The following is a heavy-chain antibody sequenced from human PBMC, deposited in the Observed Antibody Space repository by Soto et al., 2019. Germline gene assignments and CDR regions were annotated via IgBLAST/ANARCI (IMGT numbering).Heavy chain of an antibody. V-gene: IGHV1-69*13. Sequence: PSVKVSCKASGGLFSSYPISWVRQVPGQGLEWMGGIIPVFQTAYYTQRFQGRVTITADDSTSTAYMELTSLESDDTAVYYCARDPLSSFAMDVWGQGTTVTVSS. CDR3: ARDPLSSFAMDV. CDR1: GGLFSSYP. CDR2: IIPVFQTA. J-gene: IGHJ6*02. D-gene: IGHD3-10*02.